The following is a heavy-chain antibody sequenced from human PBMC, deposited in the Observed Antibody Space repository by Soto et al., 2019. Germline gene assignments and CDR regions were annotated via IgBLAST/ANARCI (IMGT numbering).Heavy chain of an antibody. Sequence: PGGSLRLSCAASGFTFSSYGMHWVRQAPGKGLEWVAVISYDGSNKYYADSVKGRFTISRDNSKNTLYLQMNSLRAEDTAVYYCAKVEFGITGTTSYYYYYGMDVWGQGTTVTVYS. J-gene: IGHJ6*02. CDR1: GFTFSSYG. CDR2: ISYDGSNK. V-gene: IGHV3-30*18. D-gene: IGHD1-7*01. CDR3: AKVEFGITGTTSYYYYYGMDV.